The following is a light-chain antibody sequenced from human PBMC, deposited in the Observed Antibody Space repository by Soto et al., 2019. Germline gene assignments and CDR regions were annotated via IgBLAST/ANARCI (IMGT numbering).Light chain of an antibody. CDR2: EVN. CDR1: SSDVGGYNY. Sequence: QSALTQPDSVSGSPGQSITISCTGTSSDVGGYNYVSWYQQHPGKAPKLMIYEVNNRPSGVSNRFSGSKSGNTASLTISGLQAEDETDYYCNSYTSSSTRVFGGGTQLTV. J-gene: IGLJ2*01. CDR3: NSYTSSSTRV. V-gene: IGLV2-14*01.